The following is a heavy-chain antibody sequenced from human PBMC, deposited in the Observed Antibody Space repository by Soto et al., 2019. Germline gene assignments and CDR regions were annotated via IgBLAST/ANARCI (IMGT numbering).Heavy chain of an antibody. Sequence: EVQLVESGGDLVQPGGSLRLSCAASGFTFSSYSMNWVRQAPGKGLEWVSYISSSSSTIYYADSVKGRFTISRDNAKNSLYLQMNSLRDEDTAVYYCARVSFDFWSGYPIYYYYGMDVWGQGTTVTVSS. CDR3: ARVSFDFWSGYPIYYYYGMDV. CDR1: GFTFSSYS. V-gene: IGHV3-48*02. CDR2: ISSSSSTI. D-gene: IGHD3-3*01. J-gene: IGHJ6*02.